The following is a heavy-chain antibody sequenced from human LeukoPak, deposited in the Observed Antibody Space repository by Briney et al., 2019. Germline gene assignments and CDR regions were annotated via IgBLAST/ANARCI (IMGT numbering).Heavy chain of an antibody. Sequence: SETLSLTCTVSGGSISSSSYYWGWIRQPPGKGLEWVGSIYYSGSTYYNPSLKSRITISVDTSKNQFPLKLSSVTAADTAVYYCARGALIVVVVAAGNWFDPWGQGTLVTVSS. J-gene: IGHJ5*02. D-gene: IGHD2-15*01. V-gene: IGHV4-39*01. CDR1: GGSISSSSYY. CDR3: ARGALIVVVVAAGNWFDP. CDR2: IYYSGST.